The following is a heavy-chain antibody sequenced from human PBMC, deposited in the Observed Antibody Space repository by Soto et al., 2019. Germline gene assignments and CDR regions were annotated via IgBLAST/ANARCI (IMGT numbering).Heavy chain of an antibody. Sequence: SLRLSCVASGFTFRSFDFHWVRQPTGKGLEWVATIGTIGDTYYPASVKGRFTVSRENDNSSVSLEMNSLTVGDTAVYFCVRGQEVGAHFFDSWGQGTPVTVSS. J-gene: IGHJ4*02. CDR2: IGTIGDT. D-gene: IGHD2-15*01. V-gene: IGHV3-13*01. CDR1: GFTFRSFD. CDR3: VRGQEVGAHFFDS.